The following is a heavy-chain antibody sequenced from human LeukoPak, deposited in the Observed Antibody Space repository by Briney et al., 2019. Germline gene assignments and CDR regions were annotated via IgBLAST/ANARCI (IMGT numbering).Heavy chain of an antibody. CDR2: MNPNSGNT. V-gene: IGHV1-8*03. CDR1: GYTFTSYD. CDR3: ARGRRRYGGSSSRTYYYYFDY. Sequence: ASVKVSCKASGYTFTSYDINWVRQATGQGLEWMGWMNPNSGNTGYAQKFQGRVTITRNTSMSTAYMELSSLRSEDTAVYYCARGRRRYGGSSSRTYYYYFDYWGQGTLVTVSS. D-gene: IGHD6-6*01. J-gene: IGHJ4*02.